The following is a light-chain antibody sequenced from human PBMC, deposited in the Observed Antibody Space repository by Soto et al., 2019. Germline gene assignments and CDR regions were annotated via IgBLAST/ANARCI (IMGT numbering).Light chain of an antibody. Sequence: DIQMTQSPSTLSASVGDGVTITCRASQSIGTWLAWYQQKPGKAPKLLIHDASSLESGVPSRFSGSGSGTEFTLTISSLQPGDFATYYCQKYNTWTFGKGTKLDIK. CDR1: QSIGTW. J-gene: IGKJ1*01. CDR3: QKYNTWT. V-gene: IGKV1-5*01. CDR2: DAS.